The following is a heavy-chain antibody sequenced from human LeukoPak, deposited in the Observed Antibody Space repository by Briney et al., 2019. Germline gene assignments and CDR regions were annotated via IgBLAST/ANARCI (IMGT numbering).Heavy chain of an antibody. CDR2: ISAYNGNT. J-gene: IGHJ4*02. CDR3: ARGEGQWNPHDY. CDR1: GYTFTGYY. D-gene: IGHD6-19*01. V-gene: IGHV1-18*04. Sequence: GASVKVSCKASGYTFTGYYMHWVRQAPGQGLEWMGWISAYNGNTNYAQKLQGRVTMTTDTSTSTAYMELRSLRSDDTAVYYCARGEGQWNPHDYWGQGTLVTVSS.